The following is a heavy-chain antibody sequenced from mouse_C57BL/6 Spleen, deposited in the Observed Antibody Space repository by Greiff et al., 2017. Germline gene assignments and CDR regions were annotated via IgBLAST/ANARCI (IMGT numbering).Heavy chain of an antibody. V-gene: IGHV8-8*01. CDR2: IWWDDDK. J-gene: IGHJ1*03. CDR1: GFSLSTFGMG. Sequence: QVTLKVSGPGILQPSQTLSLTCSFSGFSLSTFGMGVGWIRQPSGKGLEWLAHIWWDDDKYYNPALKSRLTISKDTSQNQVFLKIANVDTADTATYYCARIDYYGSSYWYFDVWGTGTTVTVSS. CDR3: ARIDYYGSSYWYFDV. D-gene: IGHD1-1*01.